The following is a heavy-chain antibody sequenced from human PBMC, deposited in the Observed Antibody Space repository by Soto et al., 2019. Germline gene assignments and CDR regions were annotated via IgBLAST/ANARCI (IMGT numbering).Heavy chain of an antibody. D-gene: IGHD6-13*01. CDR3: ARTSSWPQDFDY. J-gene: IGHJ4*02. V-gene: IGHV4-59*08. CDR1: GGSISSYY. Sequence: SETLSLTCTVSGGSISSYYWSWIRQPPGKGLEWIGSIYHSGSTYYNPSLKSRVTISVDTSKNQFSLKLSSVTAADTAVYYCARTSSWPQDFDYWGQGTLVTVSS. CDR2: IYHSGST.